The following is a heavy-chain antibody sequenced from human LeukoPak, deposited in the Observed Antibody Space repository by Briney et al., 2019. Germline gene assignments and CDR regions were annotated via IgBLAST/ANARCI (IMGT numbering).Heavy chain of an antibody. CDR1: GYTLTELS. D-gene: IGHD6-13*01. V-gene: IGHV1-24*01. Sequence: ASVKVSCKVSGYTLTELSMHWVRQAPGKGLEWMGGFDPEDGETIYAQKFQGRVTMTEDTSTDTVYMELSSLRSEDTAVYYCATDLIPTAAAGTPLTDYYYYYGMDVWGQGTTVTVSS. CDR3: ATDLIPTAAAGTPLTDYYYYYGMDV. J-gene: IGHJ6*02. CDR2: FDPEDGET.